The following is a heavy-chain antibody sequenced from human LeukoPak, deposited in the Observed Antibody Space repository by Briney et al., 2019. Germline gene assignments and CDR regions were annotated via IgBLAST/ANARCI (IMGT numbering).Heavy chain of an antibody. J-gene: IGHJ4*02. Sequence: GGSLRLSCAASGLTFSNYGMSWVRQAPGKGMEWVANIRQDGSEKYYVDSVKGRFTISRDDAKNSLYLQMNSLRAEDTAVYYCARNYGGNSADWGQGTLVTVSS. CDR2: IRQDGSEK. V-gene: IGHV3-7*04. CDR1: GLTFSNYG. CDR3: ARNYGGNSAD. D-gene: IGHD4-23*01.